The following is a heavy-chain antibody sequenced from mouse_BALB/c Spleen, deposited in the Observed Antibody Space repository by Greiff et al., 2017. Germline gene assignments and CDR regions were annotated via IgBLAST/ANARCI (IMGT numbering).Heavy chain of an antibody. V-gene: IGHV4-1*02. CDR3: ARRGLKRLYYYAMDY. CDR1: GFDFSRYW. Sequence: EVKVIESGGGLVQPGGSLKLSCAASGFDFSRYWMSWVRQAPGKGLEWIGEINPDSSTINYTPSLKDKFIISRDNAKNTLYLQMSKVRSEDTALYYCARRGLKRLYYYAMDYWGQGTSVTVSS. D-gene: IGHD6-5*01. CDR2: INPDSSTI. J-gene: IGHJ4*01.